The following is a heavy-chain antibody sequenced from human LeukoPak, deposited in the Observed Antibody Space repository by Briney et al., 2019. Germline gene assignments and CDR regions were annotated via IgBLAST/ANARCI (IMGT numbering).Heavy chain of an antibody. V-gene: IGHV3-74*01. Sequence: GGSLRLSCAASGFSFSYYWVHWVRQGSGKGPVWVSRIIGDGTRTDYADSVKGRFTISRDNAKSTLYLQMNSLTVEDTAVYYCLRVDDTNGHNWFDPWGQGTLVTVSS. CDR2: IIGDGTRT. CDR1: GFSFSYYW. J-gene: IGHJ5*02. CDR3: LRVDDTNGHNWFDP. D-gene: IGHD2-8*01.